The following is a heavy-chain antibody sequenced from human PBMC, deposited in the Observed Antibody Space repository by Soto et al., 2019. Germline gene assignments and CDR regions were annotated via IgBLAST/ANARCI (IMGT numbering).Heavy chain of an antibody. D-gene: IGHD3-3*01. V-gene: IGHV4-61*01. J-gene: IGHJ4*02. Sequence: QVQLQESGPGLLKPSETLSLTCTVSGGSVSSGSYYWSWIRQPPGKGLEWIAYMSYSGTTNYNPSLRSRVTISVDTSKNQFSLNLSSVTAADTAVYYCARPINFDFWSDSQSGYYFDYWGQGALVTVSS. CDR2: MSYSGTT. CDR1: GGSVSSGSYY. CDR3: ARPINFDFWSDSQSGYYFDY.